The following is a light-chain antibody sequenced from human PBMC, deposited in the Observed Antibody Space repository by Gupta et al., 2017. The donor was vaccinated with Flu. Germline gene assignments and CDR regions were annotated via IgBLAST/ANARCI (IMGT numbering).Light chain of an antibody. Sequence: SVALGQTARVTCGGNNIGSKNVHWYQQKPGQAPVLVIYRDKNRPSGIPVRFSGSNSGTTLTISRAQAGDEAYYYCQVWDSSTVVFGGGTKLTVL. CDR2: RDK. CDR1: NIGSKN. V-gene: IGLV3-9*01. CDR3: QVWDSSTVV. J-gene: IGLJ2*01.